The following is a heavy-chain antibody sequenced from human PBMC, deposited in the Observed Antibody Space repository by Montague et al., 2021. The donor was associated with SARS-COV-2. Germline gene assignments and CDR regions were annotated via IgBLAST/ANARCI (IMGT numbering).Heavy chain of an antibody. CDR3: ARAGYSSSWYGARNWFDP. CDR2: INHSGST. V-gene: IGHV4-34*01. Sequence: SETLSLTCAVYGGSFSGYYWSWIRQPPGKGLEWIGEINHSGSTNYNPSLKSRVTISVDTSKNQFSLKLSSVTAADTAVYYCARAGYSSSWYGARNWFDPWGQGTLVTGSS. CDR1: GGSFSGYY. J-gene: IGHJ5*02. D-gene: IGHD6-13*01.